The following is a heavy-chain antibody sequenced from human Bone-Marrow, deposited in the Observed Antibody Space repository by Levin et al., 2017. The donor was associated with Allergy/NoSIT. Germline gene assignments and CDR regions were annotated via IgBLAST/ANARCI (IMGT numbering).Heavy chain of an antibody. Sequence: QAGGSLRLSCAASGFTFNAYTMHWVRQPPGKGLEWVSLITWDGGSTFYADSVKGRFTISRDNRRNALYVQMNSLTSEDSGLYYCAAERGRYFDYWGQGSLVTVSS. CDR3: AAERGRYFDY. J-gene: IGHJ4*02. CDR1: GFTFNAYT. V-gene: IGHV3-43*01. CDR2: ITWDGGST.